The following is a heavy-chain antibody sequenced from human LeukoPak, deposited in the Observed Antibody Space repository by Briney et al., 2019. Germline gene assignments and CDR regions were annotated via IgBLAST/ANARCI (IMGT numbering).Heavy chain of an antibody. J-gene: IGHJ4*02. V-gene: IGHV3-74*01. CDR2: INVDGTRT. CDR3: ARDVTNSGNYYDY. D-gene: IGHD1-26*01. Sequence: GGSLRLSCAASGFSFSSYWMHWFRQSPGKGLVWVAQINVDGTRTRYADSVKGRFTVSRDNAKNTLYLQMNSLRAEDTAVYYCARDVTNSGNYYDYWGPGTLVTVSP. CDR1: GFSFSSYW.